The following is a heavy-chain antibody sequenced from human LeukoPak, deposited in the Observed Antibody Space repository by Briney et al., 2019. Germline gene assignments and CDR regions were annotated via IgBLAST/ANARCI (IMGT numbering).Heavy chain of an antibody. D-gene: IGHD2-21*02. V-gene: IGHV4-59*01. Sequence: PSEALSLTCTVSGGSISNYYWSWIRQPPGKGLEWIGYIYYRGRTNYNPSLKSRVTISMDTSKNHFSLTLSSVTAADTALYYCARGAERLTATPFDYWGQGTLITVSS. J-gene: IGHJ4*02. CDR2: IYYRGRT. CDR3: ARGAERLTATPFDY. CDR1: GGSISNYY.